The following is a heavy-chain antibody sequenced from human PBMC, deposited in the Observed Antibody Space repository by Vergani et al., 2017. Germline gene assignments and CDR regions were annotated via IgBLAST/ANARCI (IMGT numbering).Heavy chain of an antibody. D-gene: IGHD3-22*01. CDR3: AVAGDYYDSSGYPYYFDY. J-gene: IGHJ4*02. Sequence: QMQLVQSGPEVKKPGTSVKVSCKASGFTFTSSAVQWVRQARGQRLEWIGWIVVGSGNTTYAQKFQERVTITRDMSTSTAYMELSSLRSEDTAVYYCAVAGDYYDSSGYPYYFDYWGQGTLVTVSS. CDR1: GFTFTSSA. V-gene: IGHV1-58*01. CDR2: IVVGSGNT.